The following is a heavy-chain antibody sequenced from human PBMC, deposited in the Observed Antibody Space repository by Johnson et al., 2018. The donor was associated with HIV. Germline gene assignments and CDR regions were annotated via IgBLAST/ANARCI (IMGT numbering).Heavy chain of an antibody. CDR3: ARGPLYYYDSNPRIGAFDI. V-gene: IGHV3-30*03. Sequence: VESGGGVVQPGRSLRLSCAASGFTFSNYGMHWVRQAPGKGLEWVAVILYRGSNKYYEDSVKGRFTISSDNFKNTLYLQMNSLRAEDTAVYYCARGPLYYYDSNPRIGAFDIWGQGTMVTVSS. J-gene: IGHJ3*02. CDR1: GFTFSNYG. CDR2: ILYRGSNK. D-gene: IGHD3-22*01.